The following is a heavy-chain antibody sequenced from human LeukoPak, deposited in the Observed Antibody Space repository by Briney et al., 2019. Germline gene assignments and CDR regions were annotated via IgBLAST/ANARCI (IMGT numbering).Heavy chain of an antibody. V-gene: IGHV1-58*01. J-gene: IGHJ4*02. CDR2: IVVGSGNT. D-gene: IGHD4-17*01. CDR3: AATYGYGDYADY. CDR1: GFTFTSSA. Sequence: SVKVSCKASGFTFTSSAVPWVRQARGQRLEWIGWIVVGSGNTNYAQKFQERVTITRDMSTSTAYMELSSLRSEDTAVYYCAATYGYGDYADYWGQGTLVTVSS.